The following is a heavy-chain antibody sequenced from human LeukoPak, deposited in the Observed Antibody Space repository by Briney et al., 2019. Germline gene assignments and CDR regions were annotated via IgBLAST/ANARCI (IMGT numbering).Heavy chain of an antibody. CDR3: AKVSVCFGCYFDY. CDR1: ENAFTSIG. J-gene: IGHJ4*02. D-gene: IGHD3-16*01. V-gene: IGHV3-23*01. CDR2: INGAGDYT. Sequence: GGSRRLSVAPFENAFTSIGLPWSGRAPGRGWRWFATINGAGDYTVYAETVKGRFTISRDNSKNMLYLQMNTLRAEDTAIYSCAKVSVCFGCYFDYWGQGALVTVSS.